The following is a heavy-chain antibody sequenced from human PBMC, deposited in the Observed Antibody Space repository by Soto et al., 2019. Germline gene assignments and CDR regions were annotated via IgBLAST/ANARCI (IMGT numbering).Heavy chain of an antibody. J-gene: IGHJ6*02. CDR2: INHSGGST. V-gene: IGHV1-46*01. CDR3: ATDHDDYGDPTHRYGMDV. CDR1: GYTFTSYY. Sequence: QVQLVQSGAEVKKPGASVKVSCKASGYTFTSYYMHWVRQAPGQGLEWMGIINHSGGSTSYAQKFQARVTMTRDTSTSTVYMELSSLRSEDTAVYYCATDHDDYGDPTHRYGMDVWGQGTTVTVSS. D-gene: IGHD4-17*01.